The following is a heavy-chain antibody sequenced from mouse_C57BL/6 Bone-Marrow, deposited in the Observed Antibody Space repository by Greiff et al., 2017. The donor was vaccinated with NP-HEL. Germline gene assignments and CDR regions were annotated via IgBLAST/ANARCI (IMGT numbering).Heavy chain of an antibody. V-gene: IGHV2-2*01. CDR3: ARGRGFAY. CDR2: IWSGGST. J-gene: IGHJ3*01. CDR1: GFSLTSYG. Sequence: QVQLQQSGPGLVQPSQCLSITCTVSGFSLTSYGVHWVRQSPGKGLEWLGVIWSGGSTDYNAAFISRLSISKDNSKSQVFFKMNSLQADDTAIYYCARGRGFAYWGQGTLVTVSA.